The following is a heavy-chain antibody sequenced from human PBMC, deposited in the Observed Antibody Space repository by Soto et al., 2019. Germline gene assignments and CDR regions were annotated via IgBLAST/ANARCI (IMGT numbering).Heavy chain of an antibody. CDR1: GYTFTSYG. CDR2: ITAYSGNI. V-gene: IGHV1-18*01. D-gene: IGHD3-10*01. Sequence: QVQLAQSGAEVKKPGASLKVSCKASGYTFTSYGISWVRQAPGQGPEWMGWITAYSGNINYAQRLQGRVTMTTDTSTSTAYMELRILRSDDTAIYYCARRGEAGSFDIWGQGTMVIVSS. J-gene: IGHJ3*02. CDR3: ARRGEAGSFDI.